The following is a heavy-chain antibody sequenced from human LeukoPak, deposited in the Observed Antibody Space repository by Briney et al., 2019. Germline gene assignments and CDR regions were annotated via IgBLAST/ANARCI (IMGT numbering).Heavy chain of an antibody. D-gene: IGHD4-17*01. CDR3: ARDLAVNAFDY. J-gene: IGHJ4*02. Sequence: GGSLRLSCAASGSTFSSYSMNWVRQAPGKGLEWVSSISSSSSYIYYADSVKGRFTISRDNAKNSLYLQMNSLRAEDTAVYYCARDLAVNAFDYWGQGTLVTVSS. CDR2: ISSSSSYI. CDR1: GSTFSSYS. V-gene: IGHV3-21*01.